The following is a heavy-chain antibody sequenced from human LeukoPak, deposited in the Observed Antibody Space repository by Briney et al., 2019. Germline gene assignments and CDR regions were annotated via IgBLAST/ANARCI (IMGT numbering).Heavy chain of an antibody. D-gene: IGHD6-13*01. Sequence: GGSLRLSCATSGFTFSNYAMHWVRQAPGKGLDWVAVISYDGGHKYYADSVKGRFTISRDYSKNTLYLQMNSLRADDTAIYYCARDDFGGFTSSWFHWGQGTLVTVSS. CDR1: GFTFSNYA. J-gene: IGHJ4*02. CDR3: ARDDFGGFTSSWFH. V-gene: IGHV3-30*04. CDR2: ISYDGGHK.